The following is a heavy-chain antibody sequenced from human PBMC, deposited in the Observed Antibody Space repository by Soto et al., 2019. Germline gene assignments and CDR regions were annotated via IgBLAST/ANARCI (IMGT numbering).Heavy chain of an antibody. CDR2: ISAYNGNT. J-gene: IGHJ6*02. Sequence: ASVKVSCKASGYTFTSYGISWVRQAPGQGLEWMGWISAYNGNTNYAQKLQGRVTMTTDTSTSTAYMELRSLRSDDTAVYYCARDSSGWSWYYYGMDVWGQGTTVTVPS. D-gene: IGHD6-19*01. CDR3: ARDSSGWSWYYYGMDV. CDR1: GYTFTSYG. V-gene: IGHV1-18*01.